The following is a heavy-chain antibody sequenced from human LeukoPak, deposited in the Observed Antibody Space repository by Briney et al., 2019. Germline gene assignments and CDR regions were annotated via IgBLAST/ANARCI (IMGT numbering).Heavy chain of an antibody. V-gene: IGHV1-69*13. D-gene: IGHD1-26*01. CDR3: ARTTKWELLTYFDY. Sequence: APVRVSCKASGGTFSSYAISWVRQAPGQRLEWMGGIIPIFGTANYAQKFQGRVTITADESTSTAYMELSSLRSEDTAVYYCARTTKWELLTYFDYWGQGTLVTVSS. CDR2: IIPIFGTA. CDR1: GGTFSSYA. J-gene: IGHJ4*02.